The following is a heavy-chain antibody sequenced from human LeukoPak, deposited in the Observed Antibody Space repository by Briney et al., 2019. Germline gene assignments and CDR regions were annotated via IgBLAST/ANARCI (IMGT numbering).Heavy chain of an antibody. CDR3: ARIEGLAAKMGD. CDR1: GYTFTTYY. J-gene: IGHJ4*02. Sequence: ASVKVSCKASGYTFTTYYIHWVRQAPGQGLEWMGIIRPSGGTTIYAQKFQGRVTMTRDTSTRTVYMELSSLRSEDTAVYYCARIEGLAAKMGDWGQGTLVTVSS. V-gene: IGHV1-46*01. CDR2: IRPSGGTT. D-gene: IGHD6-25*01.